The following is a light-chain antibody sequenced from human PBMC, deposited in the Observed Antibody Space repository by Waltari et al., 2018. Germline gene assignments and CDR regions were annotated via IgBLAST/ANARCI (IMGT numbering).Light chain of an antibody. CDR1: SSYVGCSNY. CDR3: SSYTSSSTLWV. V-gene: IGLV2-14*03. J-gene: IGLJ3*02. Sequence: QSALTQPASVSGSPGQSITLSCTGTSSYVGCSNYVSWYQQHPGKSPKLIIYDVSNRPSGVSNRFSGSKSGNTASLTISGLQAEDEADYYCSSYTSSSTLWVFGGGTKLTVL. CDR2: DVS.